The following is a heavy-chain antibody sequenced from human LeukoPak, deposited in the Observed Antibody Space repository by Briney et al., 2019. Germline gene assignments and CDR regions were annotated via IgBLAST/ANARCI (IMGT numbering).Heavy chain of an antibody. Sequence: GGSLRLSCAGSGFTFRNYAMSWVRQAPGKGLEWVSFICGGGYNSYSADSRRGLSTPSNDNTKTTQFLKMNLMTAEDTALYSSAKDLKEGFCSTTSCYGIDSWGQGTLVTVSS. CDR3: AKDLKEGFCSTTSCYGIDS. J-gene: IGHJ4*02. V-gene: IGHV3-23*01. D-gene: IGHD2-2*01. CDR2: ICGGGYNS. CDR1: GFTFRNYA.